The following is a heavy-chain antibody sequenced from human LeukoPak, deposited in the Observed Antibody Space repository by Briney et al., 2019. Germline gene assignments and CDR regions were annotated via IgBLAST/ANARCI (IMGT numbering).Heavy chain of an antibody. CDR3: ARGVYSSSSVNWFDP. J-gene: IGHJ5*02. CDR2: IKPSGGST. V-gene: IGHV1-46*01. CDR1: GYTFTSYY. Sequence: ASVKVSCKASGYTFTSYYMHWVRQAPGQGLEWMGIIKPSGGSTTYAQKFQGRVTMTRDTSTSTAYMELSSLRSEDTAVYYCARGVYSSSSVNWFDPWGQGTLVTVSS. D-gene: IGHD6-6*01.